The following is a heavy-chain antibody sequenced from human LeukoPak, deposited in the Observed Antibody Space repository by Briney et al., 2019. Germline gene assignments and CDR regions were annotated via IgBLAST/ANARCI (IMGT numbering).Heavy chain of an antibody. CDR3: ANMDFGGDFDY. Sequence: GGSLRLSCAASGFTFSSYAMHWVRQAPGKGLEWVAAISYDGSNKYYADSVKGRFTISRDNSKNTLYLQMNSLRAEDTAVYYCANMDFGGDFDYWGQGTLVTVSS. J-gene: IGHJ4*02. CDR1: GFTFSSYA. V-gene: IGHV3-30-3*01. D-gene: IGHD3-3*01. CDR2: ISYDGSNK.